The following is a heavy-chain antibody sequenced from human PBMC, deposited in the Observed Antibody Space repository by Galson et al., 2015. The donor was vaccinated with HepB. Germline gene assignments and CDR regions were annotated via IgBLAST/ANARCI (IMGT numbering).Heavy chain of an antibody. D-gene: IGHD4-17*01. J-gene: IGHJ4*02. V-gene: IGHV1-2*02. CDR2: INPSSGGT. Sequence: SVKVSCKASGYTFSGYYMHWVRQAPGQGLEWMGWINPSSGGTDYAQKFQGSVTMTRDTSISAAYMELSRLRSDDTAVYYCATGRTMTSYYFDYRGQGTLITVSS. CDR3: ATGRTMTSYYFDY. CDR1: GYTFSGYY.